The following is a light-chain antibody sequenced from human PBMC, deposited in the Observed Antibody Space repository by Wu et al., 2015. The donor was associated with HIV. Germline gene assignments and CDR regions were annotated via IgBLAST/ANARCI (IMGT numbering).Light chain of an antibody. Sequence: IMMTQSPATLSLSPGERATLSCRASQSLTDRLAWYQQQPGQAPGSSSIVVQTGPLVSQPGSGGSGSGTEFTLTISSVQSEDVALYYCQQYHNWPWTFGQGTKVEIK. CDR3: QQYHNWPWT. CDR1: QSLTDR. V-gene: IGKV3-15*01. J-gene: IGKJ1*01. CDR2: VV.